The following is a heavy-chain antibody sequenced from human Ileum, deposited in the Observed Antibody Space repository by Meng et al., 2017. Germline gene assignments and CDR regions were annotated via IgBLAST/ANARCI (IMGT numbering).Heavy chain of an antibody. CDR1: GYTIINNA. V-gene: IGHV1-3*01. CDR3: ARDRGATYSFDY. CDR2: INAGIGDT. D-gene: IGHD1-26*01. Sequence: QVQLVQSGAEVKKPGASVKVSCKASGYTIINNALHWMRQAPGQSLEWVGWINAGIGDTKYSQNLQGRVTITRDTSASTTYMELRGLKSEDTATYYCARDRGATYSFDYWGQGTLVTVSS. J-gene: IGHJ4*02.